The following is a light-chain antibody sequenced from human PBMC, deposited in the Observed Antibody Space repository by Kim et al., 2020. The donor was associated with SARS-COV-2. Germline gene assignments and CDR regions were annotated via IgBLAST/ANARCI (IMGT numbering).Light chain of an antibody. J-gene: IGKJ5*01. CDR2: DAS. CDR1: QSVRNK. V-gene: IGKV3-15*01. Sequence: SVSPGEGATLSCRASQSVRNKLAWYQQKPDQAPRLLISDASTRATDIPARFSGSGSGTEFTLTIGSLQSEDFAVYYCQQYYNWVTFGQGTRLEIK. CDR3: QQYYNWVT.